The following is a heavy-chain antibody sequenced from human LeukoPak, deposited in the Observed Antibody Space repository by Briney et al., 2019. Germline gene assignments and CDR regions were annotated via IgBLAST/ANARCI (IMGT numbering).Heavy chain of an antibody. V-gene: IGHV3-30*04. Sequence: PGGSLRLSCAASGFTFSSYAMHWVRQAPGKGLEWVAVISYDGSNKYYADSVKGRFTISRDNSKNTLYLQMNSLRAEDTAVYYCARDGGGLIEYFQHWGQGTLVTVSS. J-gene: IGHJ1*01. CDR3: ARDGGGLIEYFQH. CDR1: GFTFSSYA. CDR2: ISYDGSNK. D-gene: IGHD2-8*01.